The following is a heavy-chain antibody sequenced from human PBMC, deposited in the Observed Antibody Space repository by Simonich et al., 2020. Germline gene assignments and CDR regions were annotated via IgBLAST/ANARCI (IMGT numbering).Heavy chain of an antibody. D-gene: IGHD6-19*01. V-gene: IGHV3-21*01. Sequence: EVQLVESGGGLVKPGGSLRLSCAASGFTFSSYSMNWFRQAPGKGLEWVSSISSSSSYIYYADSVKGRFTISRDNAKTSLYLQMTRLRAEDTAVYYCARWIAVAGTGAYGMDVWGQGTTVTVSS. CDR1: GFTFSSYS. J-gene: IGHJ6*02. CDR3: ARWIAVAGTGAYGMDV. CDR2: ISSSSSYI.